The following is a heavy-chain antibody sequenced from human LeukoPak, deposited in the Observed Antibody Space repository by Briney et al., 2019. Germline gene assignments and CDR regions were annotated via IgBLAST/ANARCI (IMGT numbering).Heavy chain of an antibody. V-gene: IGHV3-33*01. CDR2: IWYDGSDK. CDR3: AXXRXSGFSLDY. CDR1: GFSFNSYV. D-gene: IGHD1-26*01. Sequence: GGSLRLSCVAAGFSFNSYVMYWVRQAPGKGPEWVASIWYDGSDKFYADSVKGRFTISRDNSENTLHLQMNSLRAEDTAVYFCAXXRXSGFSLDYWGQGTLVTVSS. J-gene: IGHJ4*02.